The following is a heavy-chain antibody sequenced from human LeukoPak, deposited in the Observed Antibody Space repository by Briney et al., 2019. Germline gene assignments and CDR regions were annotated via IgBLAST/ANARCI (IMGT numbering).Heavy chain of an antibody. V-gene: IGHV3-9*01. CDR3: AKLCQAGGYSQDPYYGMDA. CDR1: GFTFDDYA. J-gene: IGHJ6*02. Sequence: GRSLRLSCAASGFTFDDYAMHWVRQAPGKGLEWVSGISWNSGSIGYADSVKGRFTISRDNAKNSLYLQMNSLRAEDTALYYCAKLCQAGGYSQDPYYGMDAWGQGTTVTVSS. D-gene: IGHD3-22*01. CDR2: ISWNSGSI.